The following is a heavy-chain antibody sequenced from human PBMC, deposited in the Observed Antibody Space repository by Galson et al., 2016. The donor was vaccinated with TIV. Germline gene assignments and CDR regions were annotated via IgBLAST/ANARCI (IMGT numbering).Heavy chain of an antibody. V-gene: IGHV5-51*01. CDR2: IYLGDSST. CDR1: GYTFHSYW. CDR3: ARSSHYAYWTGSSRDV. Sequence: QSGAEVKKPGESLQISCKGSGYTFHSYWIAWVRQMPGKGLEWMGIIYLGDSSTTFSPSFQGQVTITADKSINTGSLQWTTLQASDSATSDCARSSHYAYWTGSSRDVWGQGTTVIVSS. D-gene: IGHD3-3*01. J-gene: IGHJ6*02.